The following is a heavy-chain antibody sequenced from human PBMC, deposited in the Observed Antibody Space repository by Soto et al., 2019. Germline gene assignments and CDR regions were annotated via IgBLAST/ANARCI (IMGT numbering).Heavy chain of an antibody. CDR2: IYYSGST. Sequence: SETLSLTCTVSGGSISSSSYYWGWIRQPPGKGLEWIGSIYYSGSTYYNPSLKSRVTISVDTSKNQFSLKLSSVTAADTAVYYCARHLRITMVRGVAYYFDYWGQGTLVTVSS. J-gene: IGHJ4*02. CDR3: ARHLRITMVRGVAYYFDY. D-gene: IGHD3-10*01. V-gene: IGHV4-39*01. CDR1: GGSISSSSYY.